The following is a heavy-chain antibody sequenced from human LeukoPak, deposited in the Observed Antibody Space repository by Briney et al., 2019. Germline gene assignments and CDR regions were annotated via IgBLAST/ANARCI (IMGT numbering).Heavy chain of an antibody. CDR3: ASGYSYGHYY. CDR2: IIPIFGTA. CDR1: GGTFSSYA. Sequence: ASVKVSCKASGGTFSSYAISWVRQAPGQGLEWMGGIIPIFGTANYAQKFQGRVTITADKSTSTAYMELSSLRSEDTAVHYCASGYSYGHYYWGQGTLVTVSS. V-gene: IGHV1-69*06. D-gene: IGHD5-18*01. J-gene: IGHJ4*02.